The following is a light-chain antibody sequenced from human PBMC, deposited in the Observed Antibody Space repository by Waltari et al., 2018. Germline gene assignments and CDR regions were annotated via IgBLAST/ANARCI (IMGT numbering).Light chain of an antibody. Sequence: QSALTQPRSVSGSPGQSVTIPCTGTGHDVGSYDYVSVYQQQSGRAPKLIIYDVFNRPSGVPDRFSGSRSGGTAYLTISGLQAEDEADYYCCSYAGPAFGEGTKLTVL. V-gene: IGLV2-11*01. CDR1: GHDVGSYDY. CDR3: CSYAGPA. J-gene: IGLJ2*01. CDR2: DVF.